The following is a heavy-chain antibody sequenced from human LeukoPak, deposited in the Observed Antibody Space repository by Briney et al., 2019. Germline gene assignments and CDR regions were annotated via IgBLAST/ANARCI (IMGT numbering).Heavy chain of an antibody. CDR2: IIPIFGTA. Sequence: SVNVSCKASGGTFSSYAISWVRQAPGQGLEWMGGIIPIFGTANYAQKFQGRVTITADESTSTAYMELSSLRSEDTAVYYCASPFREYYYDSSGYSYLRNWGQGTLVTVSS. V-gene: IGHV1-69*13. CDR3: ASPFREYYYDSSGYSYLRN. D-gene: IGHD3-22*01. J-gene: IGHJ4*02. CDR1: GGTFSSYA.